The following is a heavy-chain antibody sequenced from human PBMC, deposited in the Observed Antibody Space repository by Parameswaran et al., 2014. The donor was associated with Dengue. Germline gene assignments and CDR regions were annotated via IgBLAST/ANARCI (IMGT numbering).Heavy chain of an antibody. CDR3: ARDSPPYYYDSSGFDY. V-gene: IGHV4-59*01. J-gene: IGHJ4*02. D-gene: IGHD3-22*01. Sequence: WIRQPPGKGLEWIGYIYYSGSTNYNPSLKSRVTISVDTSKNQFSLKLSSVTAADTAVYYCARDSPPYYYDSSGFDYWGQGTLVTVSS. CDR2: IYYSGST.